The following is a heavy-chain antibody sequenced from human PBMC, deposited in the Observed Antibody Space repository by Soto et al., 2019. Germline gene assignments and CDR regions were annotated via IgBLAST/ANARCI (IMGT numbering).Heavy chain of an antibody. D-gene: IGHD3-3*01. Sequence: SWIIQAQGKGLEWVSGISGSGANTHYADTVQRRVTISRDNSKNTLSLQMNSLSADDTAVYFCLNQDEGGISTNLPDLDYWGLRSLDTVSS. J-gene: IGHJ4*01. V-gene: IGHV3-23*01. CDR3: LNQDEGGISTNLPDLDY. CDR2: ISGSGANT.